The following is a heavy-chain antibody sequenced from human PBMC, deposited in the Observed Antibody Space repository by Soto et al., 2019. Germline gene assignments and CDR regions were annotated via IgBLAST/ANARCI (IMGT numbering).Heavy chain of an antibody. CDR1: GGSISSGHYY. D-gene: IGHD3-10*01. CDR3: AVRGVLTTFDY. V-gene: IGHV4-30-4*01. Sequence: PSETLSLTCTVSGGSISSGHYYWSWIRQPPGKGLEWIGYIYHSGSTYYNPSLKSRSTISVDTSRGQFSLKLTSVTAADTAFYYCAVRGVLTTFDYWGQGALVTVSS. CDR2: IYHSGST. J-gene: IGHJ4*02.